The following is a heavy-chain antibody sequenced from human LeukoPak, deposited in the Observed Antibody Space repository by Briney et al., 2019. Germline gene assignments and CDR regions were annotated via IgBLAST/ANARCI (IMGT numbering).Heavy chain of an antibody. V-gene: IGHV1-69*05. CDR3: ATSRPGDAFDI. D-gene: IGHD6-6*01. J-gene: IGHJ3*02. CDR1: GGTFSSYA. Sequence: ASVKVSCKASGGTFSSYAISWVRQAPGQGLEWMGRIIPIFGTANYAQKFQGRVTITTDESTSTAYMELRSLRSEDTAVYYCATSRPGDAFDIWGQGTMVTVSS. CDR2: IIPIFGTA.